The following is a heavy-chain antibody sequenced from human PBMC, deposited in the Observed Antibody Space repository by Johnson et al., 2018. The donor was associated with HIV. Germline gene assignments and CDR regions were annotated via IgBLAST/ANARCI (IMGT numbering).Heavy chain of an antibody. CDR2: LYRGGST. CDR3: ARVGQLARTHAFDI. J-gene: IGHJ3*02. D-gene: IGHD6-13*01. V-gene: IGHV3-66*02. Sequence: VLLVESGGGLVQSGGSLRLSCAASGFTVSSNYMSWVRQAPEKVLAWVSVLYRGGSTYYADSVKGRFTISRDNSKNTVYLQMNSLRAEDTAVYYCARVGQLARTHAFDIWGQGTMVTVSS. CDR1: GFTVSSNY.